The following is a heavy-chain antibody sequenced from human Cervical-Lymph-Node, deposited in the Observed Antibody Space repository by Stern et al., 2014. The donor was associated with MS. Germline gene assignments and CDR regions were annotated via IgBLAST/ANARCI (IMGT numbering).Heavy chain of an antibody. J-gene: IGHJ4*02. CDR1: RFSFSDYW. CDR2: INSYGSTT. D-gene: IGHD1-26*01. CDR3: ARNLVGASIDS. Sequence: VQLVQSGGGLVQPGGSLRLSCAASRFSFSDYWMHWVRQAPGKGLVWVSRINSYGSTTNYADPVKGRFTIARDNTKNTLYLYMSSLRTEDTAVYYCARNLVGASIDSWGQGTLVTVSS. V-gene: IGHV3-74*02.